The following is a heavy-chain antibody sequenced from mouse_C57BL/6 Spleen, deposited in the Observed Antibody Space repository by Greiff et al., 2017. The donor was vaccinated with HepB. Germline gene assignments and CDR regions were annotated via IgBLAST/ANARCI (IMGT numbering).Heavy chain of an antibody. CDR2: IYPGNGDT. D-gene: IGHD1-1*01. CDR3: ARSITTVVYYDY. J-gene: IGHJ2*01. CDR1: GYTFTSYN. Sequence: QSGAELVRPGASVKMSCKASGYTFTSYNMHWVKQTPRQGLEWIGAIYPGNGDTSYNQKLKGKATLTVDKSSSTAYMQLRSLTSEDSAVYFCARSITTVVYYDYWSQGTTLTVSS. V-gene: IGHV1-12*01.